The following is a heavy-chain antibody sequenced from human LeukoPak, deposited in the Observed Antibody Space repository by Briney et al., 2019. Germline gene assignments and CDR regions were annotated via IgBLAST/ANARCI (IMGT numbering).Heavy chain of an antibody. CDR2: ITDGGTT. J-gene: IGHJ4*02. V-gene: IGHV3-15*01. CDR1: GFTFSNAW. D-gene: IGHD6-13*01. Sequence: GGSLRLSCAASGFTFSNAWMSWVRQAPGKGLEWVGRITDGGTTDYAAPVKGRFTISRGDSKNTLYLQMNSLKTEDTAVYYCTTIAAAGQVDYWGQGTLVTVSS. CDR3: TTIAAAGQVDY.